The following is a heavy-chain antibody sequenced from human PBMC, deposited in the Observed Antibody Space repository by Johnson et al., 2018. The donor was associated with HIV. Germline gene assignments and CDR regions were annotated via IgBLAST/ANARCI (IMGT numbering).Heavy chain of an antibody. V-gene: IGHV3-30*09. CDR3: ASSAPGLLPNDAFDI. J-gene: IGHJ3*02. CDR1: GFTFSSYA. CDR2: ISDDGSND. Sequence: QEQLVESGGGVVQPGRSLRLSCAASGFTFSSYAMHWVRQAPGKGLDWVAVISDDGSNDYYADSVKGRFAISRDNSKNTLYLQMNSLRAEDTAVYYCASSAPGLLPNDAFDIWGQGTMVTVSS. D-gene: IGHD2-15*01.